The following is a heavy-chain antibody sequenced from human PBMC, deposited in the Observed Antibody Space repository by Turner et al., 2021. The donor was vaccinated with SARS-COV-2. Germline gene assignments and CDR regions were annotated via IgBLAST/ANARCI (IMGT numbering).Heavy chain of an antibody. CDR3: ARVKSTVTTYYYYYMDV. Sequence: QLQLQESGPGLVKPSETLSLTCRVSGGSISSSSYYWVWIRQPPGKGPEWIGSVYYRGNTYYNPSLESRVTISVDTSNNQFSLKLNSVTAADTAVYYCARVKSTVTTYYYYYMDVWVKGTTVTVSS. V-gene: IGHV4-39*01. CDR2: VYYRGNT. CDR1: GGSISSSSYY. J-gene: IGHJ6*03. D-gene: IGHD4-4*01.